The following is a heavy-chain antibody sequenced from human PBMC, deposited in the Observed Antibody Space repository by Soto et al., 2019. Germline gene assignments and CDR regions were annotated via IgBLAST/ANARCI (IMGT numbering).Heavy chain of an antibody. CDR2: ITPLFGTT. D-gene: IGHD1-1*01. J-gene: IGHJ4*02. Sequence: QVQLVQSGAAVKKPGSSVKVSCKASGGTFSTNSISWVRQAPGLGLEWMGGITPLFGTTTYEQKFQGRATFTADESTTTAYMELSSMRSEDTALYYCARETGTTAFGSSGQGTLVTVSS. V-gene: IGHV1-69*01. CDR1: GGTFSTNS. CDR3: ARETGTTAFGS.